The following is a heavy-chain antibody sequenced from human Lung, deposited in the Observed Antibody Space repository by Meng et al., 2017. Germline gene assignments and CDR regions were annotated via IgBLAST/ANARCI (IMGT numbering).Heavy chain of an antibody. D-gene: IGHD6-19*01. J-gene: IGHJ4*02. CDR3: ARDRQWLFDY. CDR2: IDPGNGNR. Sequence: QVHLVQSGLVVKKPGASVKVSCKAFGYTFTTYGISWLRQAPGQGLEWMGWIDPGNGNRDFAEKFQDRLTMSNDTSSSTVYMELTRLTSDDTAVYYCARDRQWLFDYWGQGALVTVSS. V-gene: IGHV1-18*01. CDR1: GYTFTTYG.